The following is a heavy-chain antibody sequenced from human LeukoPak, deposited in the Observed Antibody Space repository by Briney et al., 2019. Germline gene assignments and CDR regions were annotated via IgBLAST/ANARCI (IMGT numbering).Heavy chain of an antibody. V-gene: IGHV4-38-2*01. D-gene: IGHD6-19*01. J-gene: IGHJ4*02. Sequence: PSDPLTLTCGVSGYSISRGYYWGWIRQPPGNGLEWIGNIYHTGSTYYNPSLRSRVTISVHRSKNQFFLKLTSVTAADTAVYYCARGLEGYSADWSRFFEYWGQGTLATVSS. CDR3: ARGLEGYSADWSRFFEY. CDR2: IYHTGST. CDR1: GYSISRGYY.